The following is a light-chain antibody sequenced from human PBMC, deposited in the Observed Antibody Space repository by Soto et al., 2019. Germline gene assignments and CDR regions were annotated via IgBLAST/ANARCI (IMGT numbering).Light chain of an antibody. CDR3: QHYVSSPWT. Sequence: EIVLTQSPGTLPLSPGERATLSCRASQSVSSNYLAWYQQKPGQAPRVLIYGASSRVTGIPDRFSGSGSGTDFTLTISRLEPEDFEVYYCQHYVSSPWTFGQGAKVEI. CDR1: QSVSSNY. CDR2: GAS. J-gene: IGKJ1*01. V-gene: IGKV3-20*01.